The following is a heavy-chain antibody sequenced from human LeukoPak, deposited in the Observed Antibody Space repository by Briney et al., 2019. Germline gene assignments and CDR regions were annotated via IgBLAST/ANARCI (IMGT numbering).Heavy chain of an antibody. D-gene: IGHD6-6*01. Sequence: SETLSLTCTVSGVSISTYYWSWIRQPPGKGLEWIGYIYYSGTTNYNPSLKSRVTISVDTSKNQFSLRLTSVTPADTAVYYCARRHVEYTSSSDPYYFDYWGQGTLVTVSS. CDR1: GVSISTYY. CDR3: ARRHVEYTSSSDPYYFDY. J-gene: IGHJ4*02. V-gene: IGHV4-59*01. CDR2: IYYSGTT.